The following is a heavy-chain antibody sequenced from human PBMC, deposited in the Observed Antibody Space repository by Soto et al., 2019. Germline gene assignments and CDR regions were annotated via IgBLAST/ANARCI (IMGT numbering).Heavy chain of an antibody. D-gene: IGHD3-3*01. V-gene: IGHV3-7*01. CDR1: GFTSSSYW. CDR3: TRRQYYDFWSGYQGAGYYGMDV. Sequence: GGSLRLSCAASGFTSSSYWMTWVRQAPGKGLEWVANIKPDASARNYVDSVKGRFTISRDNAKNSLYLQMNSLRAEGTAVYYCTRRQYYDFWSGYQGAGYYGMDVWGQGTTVTVSS. CDR2: IKPDASAR. J-gene: IGHJ6*02.